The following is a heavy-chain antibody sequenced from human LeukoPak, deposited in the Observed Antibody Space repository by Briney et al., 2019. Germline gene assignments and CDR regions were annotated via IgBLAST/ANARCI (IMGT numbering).Heavy chain of an antibody. D-gene: IGHD3-10*01. V-gene: IGHV3-30-3*01. Sequence: PGGSLRLSCAASGFTFSSYAMHWVRQAPGKGLEWVAVISYDGSNKYYADSVKGRFTISRDNSKNTLYLQMNSLRAEDTAVYYCARGGGIWFGELFFDAFDIWGQRTMVTVSS. CDR1: GFTFSSYA. CDR3: ARGGGIWFGELFFDAFDI. CDR2: ISYDGSNK. J-gene: IGHJ3*02.